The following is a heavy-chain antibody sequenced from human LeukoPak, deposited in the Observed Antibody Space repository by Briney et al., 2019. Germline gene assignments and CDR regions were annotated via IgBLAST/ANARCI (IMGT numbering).Heavy chain of an antibody. Sequence: VGSLRLSCAASGFTFSSYAMSWVRQAPGKGLEWVSHISGSGDSTYYADSVEGRFTISRDNSKNTLYLQMNSLRAEDTAVFYCVKVATKGNYYDSSGYSLDYWGQGTLVTVSS. D-gene: IGHD3-22*01. J-gene: IGHJ4*02. CDR2: ISGSGDST. V-gene: IGHV3-23*01. CDR3: VKVATKGNYYDSSGYSLDY. CDR1: GFTFSSYA.